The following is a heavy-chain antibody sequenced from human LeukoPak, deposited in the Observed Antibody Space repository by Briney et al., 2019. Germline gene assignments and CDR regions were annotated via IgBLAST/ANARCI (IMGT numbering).Heavy chain of an antibody. V-gene: IGHV4-39*01. CDR2: IYYSGGT. J-gene: IGHJ4*02. CDR1: SGSISSSRYY. CDR3: ARHRLGSGWYYFDY. D-gene: IGHD6-19*01. Sequence: SETLSLTCTVSSGSISSSRYYWGWIRLPPGKGLEWIGSIYYSGGTYYNPSLNSRVTISVDTSKNQFSLKLSSVTAADTAVYYCARHRLGSGWYYFDYWGQGTLVTVSS.